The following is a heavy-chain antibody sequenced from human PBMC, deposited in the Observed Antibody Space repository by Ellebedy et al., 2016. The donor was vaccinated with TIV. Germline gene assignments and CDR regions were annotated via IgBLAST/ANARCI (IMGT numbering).Heavy chain of an antibody. CDR3: ARGEVRTPLGY. D-gene: IGHD7-27*01. Sequence: ASVKVSCXASGYTFTSYGISWVRQAPGQRLEWMGWINAGNGNTKYSQKFQGRVTITRDTSASTAYMELSSLRSEDTAVYYCARGEVRTPLGYWGQGTLVTVSS. V-gene: IGHV1-3*01. CDR1: GYTFTSYG. CDR2: INAGNGNT. J-gene: IGHJ4*02.